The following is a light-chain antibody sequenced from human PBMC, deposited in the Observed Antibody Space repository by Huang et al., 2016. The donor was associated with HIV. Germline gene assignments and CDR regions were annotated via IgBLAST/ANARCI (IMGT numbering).Light chain of an antibody. Sequence: DIVLTQSPATLSLSPGERATLSCRASQSVGSNLAWYQHKPGQAPRLLIYDASNRASGIPARFSGSGSGTDFTLTVNIREPEDSALYYCQQRNSWPPITFGQGTRLEIK. J-gene: IGKJ5*01. CDR3: QQRNSWPPIT. CDR1: QSVGSN. CDR2: DAS. V-gene: IGKV3-11*01.